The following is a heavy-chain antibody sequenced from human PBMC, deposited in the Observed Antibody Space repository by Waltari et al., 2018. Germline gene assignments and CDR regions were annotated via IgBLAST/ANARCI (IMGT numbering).Heavy chain of an antibody. Sequence: QVQLQESGPGLVKPSQTLSLTCTVSGGSISSGGYYWSWIRQHPGKGLEWIWYIYYSGSTYYNPSLKSRVTISVDTSKNQFSLKLSSVTAADTAVYYCARTDSSGYYLFDYWGQGTLVTVSS. V-gene: IGHV4-31*03. CDR3: ARTDSSGYYLFDY. D-gene: IGHD3-22*01. J-gene: IGHJ4*02. CDR1: GGSISSGGYY. CDR2: IYYSGST.